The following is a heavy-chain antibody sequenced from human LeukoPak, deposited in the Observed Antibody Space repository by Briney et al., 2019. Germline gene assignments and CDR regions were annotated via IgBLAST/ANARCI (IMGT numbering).Heavy chain of an antibody. D-gene: IGHD1-1*01. Sequence: SETLSLTCTVSGGSVSSGSYYWSWIRQPPGKGLEWIGYLYYSGSTNYNPSLKSRVTMSIDKWKNQFSLKLSYATAADTAIYYCATGDWNGADYWGQGTLVTVSS. CDR1: GGSVSSGSYY. V-gene: IGHV4-61*01. CDR3: ATGDWNGADY. J-gene: IGHJ4*02. CDR2: LYYSGST.